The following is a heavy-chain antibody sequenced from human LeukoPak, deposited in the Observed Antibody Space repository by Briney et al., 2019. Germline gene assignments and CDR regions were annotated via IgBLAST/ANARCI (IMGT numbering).Heavy chain of an antibody. CDR3: ARDSITGDNSFDF. CDR1: GFTFSTYG. CDR2: IINEGNYE. J-gene: IGHJ4*02. D-gene: IGHD7-27*01. Sequence: GGSLRLSCAASGFTFSTYGMPWVRQAPGKGLEWVAVIINEGNYEKYARALRGRSPIYTENSTNPLSLQRTSLSPQKPPFINCARDSITGDNSFDFWARGT. V-gene: IGHV3-33*01.